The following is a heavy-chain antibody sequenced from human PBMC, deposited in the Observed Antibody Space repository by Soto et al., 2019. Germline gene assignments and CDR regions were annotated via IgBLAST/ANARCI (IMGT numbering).Heavy chain of an antibody. D-gene: IGHD5-12*01. V-gene: IGHV3-74*03. CDR1: GFTLSSYW. Sequence: GGSLRLSCAASGFTLSSYWMHWVRKDPGGGLVWVSRLSPDGSSTKYAASVQGRATISRDDAKNTMYLQMNSLRADDTGVYYCARLSPRGYRFGYLDHWGQGSLVTVSS. CDR3: ARLSPRGYRFGYLDH. CDR2: LSPDGSST. J-gene: IGHJ4*02.